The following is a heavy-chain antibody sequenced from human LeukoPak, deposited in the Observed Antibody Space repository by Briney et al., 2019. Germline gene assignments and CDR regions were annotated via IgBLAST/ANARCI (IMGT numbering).Heavy chain of an antibody. CDR1: GFTFSSYA. J-gene: IGHJ4*02. CDR2: ISGSGGST. V-gene: IGHV3-23*01. Sequence: GGSLRLSCAASGFTFSSYAVSWVRQAPGKGLEWVSAISGSGGSTYYADSVKGRFTISRDNSKNTLYLQMNSLRAEDTAVYYCARGPRYYYGSGSYYTSDFDYWGQGTLVTVSS. CDR3: ARGPRYYYGSGSYYTSDFDY. D-gene: IGHD3-10*01.